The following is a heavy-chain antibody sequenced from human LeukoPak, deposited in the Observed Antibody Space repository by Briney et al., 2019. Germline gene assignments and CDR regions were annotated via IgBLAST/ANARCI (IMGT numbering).Heavy chain of an antibody. J-gene: IGHJ6*03. D-gene: IGHD1-26*01. CDR3: AISGSYTLDYYYYMDV. V-gene: IGHV1-69*05. CDR2: IIPIFGTA. Sequence: ASVKVSCKASGGTFSSYAISWVRQAPGQGLEWMGGIIPIFGTADYAQKFQGRVTITTDESTSTAYMELSSLRSEDTAVYYCAISGSYTLDYYYYMDVWGKGTTVTVSS. CDR1: GGTFSSYA.